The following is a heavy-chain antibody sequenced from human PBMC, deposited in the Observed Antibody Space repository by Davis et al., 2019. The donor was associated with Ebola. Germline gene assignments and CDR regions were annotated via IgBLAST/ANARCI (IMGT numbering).Heavy chain of an antibody. J-gene: IGHJ4*02. V-gene: IGHV4-30-2*01. CDR3: ARAGGLRFLEWLSPLDY. Sequence: MPSEPLSLTCAVPRGSISSGGYSWSWIRQPPGKGLEWIWYIYHSGSTYYNPSLKSRVTISVDRSKNQFSLKLSSVTAADTAVYYCARAGGLRFLEWLSPLDYWGQGTLVTVSS. D-gene: IGHD3-3*01. CDR2: IYHSGST. CDR1: RGSISSGGYS.